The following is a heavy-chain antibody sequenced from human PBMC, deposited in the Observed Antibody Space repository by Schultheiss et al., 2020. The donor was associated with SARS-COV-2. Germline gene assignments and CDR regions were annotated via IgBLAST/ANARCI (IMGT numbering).Heavy chain of an antibody. V-gene: IGHV4-59*01. CDR1: GGSISGYY. D-gene: IGHD3-22*01. CDR2: IYYSGST. J-gene: IGHJ3*02. Sequence: SETLSLTCTVSGGSISGYYWSWIRQPPGKGLEWIGYIYYSGSTNYSPSLKSRVTISVDTSKNQFSLKLSSVTAADTAVYYCARGYYYDSSGYEPDAFDIWGQGTMVTVSS. CDR3: ARGYYYDSSGYEPDAFDI.